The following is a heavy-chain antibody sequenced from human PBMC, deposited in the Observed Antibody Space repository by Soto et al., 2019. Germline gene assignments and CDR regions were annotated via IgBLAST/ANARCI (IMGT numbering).Heavy chain of an antibody. Sequence: SETLSLTCTVSGGSISSGGYYWSWIRQHPGKGLEWIGYIYYSGSTYYNPSLKSRVTISVDTSKNQSSLKLSSVTAADTAVYYCARDGDGNDGPWGQGTLVTVSS. CDR1: GGSISSGGYY. D-gene: IGHD3-3*01. CDR2: IYYSGST. J-gene: IGHJ5*02. CDR3: ARDGDGNDGP. V-gene: IGHV4-31*03.